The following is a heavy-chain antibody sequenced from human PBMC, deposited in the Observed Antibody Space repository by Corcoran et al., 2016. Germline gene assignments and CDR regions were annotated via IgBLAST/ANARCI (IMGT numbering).Heavy chain of an antibody. Sequence: QVQLQQWGAGLLKPSETLSLTCAVYGESFSGFYWSWIRQPTGKGLEWIGEISLTGSTNFNPSLKSRVTITVDTSKNKFSMKLSSVTAADTAVYYGAGVGAGARLEYWGQGTLVSVSS. V-gene: IGHV4-34*01. CDR2: ISLTGST. CDR3: AGVGAGARLEY. D-gene: IGHD3-16*01. J-gene: IGHJ4*02. CDR1: GESFSGFY.